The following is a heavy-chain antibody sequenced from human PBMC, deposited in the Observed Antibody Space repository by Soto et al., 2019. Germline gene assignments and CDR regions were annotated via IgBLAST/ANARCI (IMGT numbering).Heavy chain of an antibody. V-gene: IGHV4-4*02. CDR2: IFHSGNT. CDR1: SGSIGTTNW. J-gene: IGHJ6*02. Sequence: QVQLQESGPGLVKPSGTLSLTCAVSSGSIGTTNWWSWVRQTPGKGLEGIGEIFHSGNTYYNPSLASRITISVYTSTNQFSLNLRSMTAADTAVYYCARRTWGMDVWGQGTTVTVSS. D-gene: IGHD2-8*01. CDR3: ARRTWGMDV.